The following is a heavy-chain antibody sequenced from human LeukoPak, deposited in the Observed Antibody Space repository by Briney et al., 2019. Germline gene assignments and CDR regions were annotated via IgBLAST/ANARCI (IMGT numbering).Heavy chain of an antibody. V-gene: IGHV4-34*01. CDR3: ARNGGNSDFDY. J-gene: IGHJ4*02. Sequence: PSETLSLTCDVYGGSFSGYHWSWIRQPPGKGLEWIGEIYHSGATNYNPSLKSRVTMLLDKSKNQFSLNLNSVTAADTAVYYCARNGGNSDFDYWGQGTLVTVSS. CDR2: IYHSGAT. CDR1: GGSFSGYH. D-gene: IGHD4-23*01.